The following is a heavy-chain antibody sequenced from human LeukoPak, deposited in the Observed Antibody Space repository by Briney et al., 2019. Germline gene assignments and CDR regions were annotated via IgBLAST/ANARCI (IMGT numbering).Heavy chain of an antibody. CDR3: ARRAYCGGDCYRFDF. CDR2: IYYSGGT. V-gene: IGHV4-39*07. J-gene: IGHJ4*02. D-gene: IGHD2-21*02. CDR1: GGSISSSSYY. Sequence: PSETLSLTCTVSGGSISSSSYYWGWIRQPPGKGLEWIGSIYYSGGTYYNPSLKSRVTISLDTSKNQFSLKLSSVTAADTAFYYCARRAYCGGDCYRFDFWGQGTLVTVSS.